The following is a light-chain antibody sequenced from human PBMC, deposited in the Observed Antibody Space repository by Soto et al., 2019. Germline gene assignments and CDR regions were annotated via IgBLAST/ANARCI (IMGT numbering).Light chain of an antibody. Sequence: EIVFTQSPATLSLSPGERATLSCRASQSVSSNLAWYQQKPGQAPRLLIYDASNRATGIPARFSGSGSGTDFTLTISSLEPEDFAVYYCQQRSNWPPSSTFGGGTKVEIK. CDR3: QQRSNWPPSST. V-gene: IGKV3-11*01. CDR2: DAS. J-gene: IGKJ4*01. CDR1: QSVSSN.